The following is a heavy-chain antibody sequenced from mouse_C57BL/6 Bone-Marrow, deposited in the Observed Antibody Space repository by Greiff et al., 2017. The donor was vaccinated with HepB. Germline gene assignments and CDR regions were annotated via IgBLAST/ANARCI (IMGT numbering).Heavy chain of an antibody. CDR3: ASNMGDY. V-gene: IGHV1-26*01. CDR2: INPNNGGT. CDR1: GYTFTDYY. Sequence: EVQLQQSGPELVKPGASVKISCKASGYTFTDYYMNWVKQSHGKSLEWIGDINPNNGGTSYNQKFKGKATLTVDKSSSTAYMELRSLTSEDSAVYYCASNMGDYWGQGTTLTVSS. D-gene: IGHD1-1*02. J-gene: IGHJ2*01.